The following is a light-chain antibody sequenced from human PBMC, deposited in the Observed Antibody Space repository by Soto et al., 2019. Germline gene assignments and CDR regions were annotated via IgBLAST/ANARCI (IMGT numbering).Light chain of an antibody. CDR3: CSYAGSSTV. CDR1: SGDVGSYNL. V-gene: IGLV2-23*02. Sequence: QSALTQPASVSGSPGQSITLSCTGTSGDVGSYNLVSWYQQHPGKAPKLMIYEVSKRRSGVSNRFSGSKSGNTASLTISGLQAEDEADYYCCSYAGSSTVFGAGTKVTVL. J-gene: IGLJ1*01. CDR2: EVS.